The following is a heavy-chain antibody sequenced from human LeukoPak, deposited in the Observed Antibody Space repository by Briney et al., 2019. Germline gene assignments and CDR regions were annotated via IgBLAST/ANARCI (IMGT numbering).Heavy chain of an antibody. V-gene: IGHV4-59*01. CDR2: IYYSGST. D-gene: IGHD4-17*01. CDR3: ARGVVYGDYGL. Sequence: SETLSLTCTVSGGSISSYYWSWIRQPPGKGLEWIGYIYYSGSTNYNPSLKSRVTISVDTSKNQFSLKLRSVTAADTAVYYCARGVVYGDYGLWGQGTLVTVSS. CDR1: GGSISSYY. J-gene: IGHJ4*02.